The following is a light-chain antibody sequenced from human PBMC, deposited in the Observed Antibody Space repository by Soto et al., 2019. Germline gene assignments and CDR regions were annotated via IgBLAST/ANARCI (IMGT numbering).Light chain of an antibody. V-gene: IGLV2-14*01. CDR2: DVS. J-gene: IGLJ1*01. Sequence: QSVLTQPASVSGSPGQSITISCTGTSSDVGGYNYVSWYQQHPGKAPKLMIYDVSNRPSGVSNRFSGSKSGNTASLTISGLQAEDEADYYCSSYICSSTLYVFGTRTKVTVL. CDR3: SSYICSSTLYV. CDR1: SSDVGGYNY.